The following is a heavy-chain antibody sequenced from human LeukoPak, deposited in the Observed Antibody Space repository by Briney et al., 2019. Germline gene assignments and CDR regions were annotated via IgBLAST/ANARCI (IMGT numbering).Heavy chain of an antibody. CDR1: GGTFSSYA. CDR3: ARRVVAATGGRKAFDY. D-gene: IGHD2-15*01. V-gene: IGHV1-69*13. Sequence: SVKVSCKASGGTFSSYAISWVRQAPGQGLEWMGGIIPIFGTANYAQKFQGRVTITADESTSTAYMELSSLRSEDTAVYYCARRVVAATGGRKAFDYWGQGTLVTVSS. J-gene: IGHJ4*02. CDR2: IIPIFGTA.